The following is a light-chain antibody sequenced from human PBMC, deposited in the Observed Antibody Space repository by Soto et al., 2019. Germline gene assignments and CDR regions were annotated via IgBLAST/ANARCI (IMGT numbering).Light chain of an antibody. CDR3: QQYSTSPIT. J-gene: IGKJ5*01. CDR1: QSVSSSY. CDR2: DAS. Sequence: EIVLTQSPGTLSVSPGERVTLSCRASQSVSSSYLAWFQQKPGQAPRLLIYDASSRATGIPDRFSGSGSGTDFTLTISSLEPGDFALYYCQQYSTSPITFGQGTRLEIK. V-gene: IGKV3-20*01.